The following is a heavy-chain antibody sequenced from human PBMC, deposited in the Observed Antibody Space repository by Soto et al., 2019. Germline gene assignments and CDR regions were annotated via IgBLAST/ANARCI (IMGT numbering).Heavy chain of an antibody. Sequence: QVQLQESGPGLVKPSQTLSLTCTVSGGSISSGGYYWSWIRQHPGKGLEWIGYIYNSGSIHYNPSLESRVXXSXDXXKNQFCLKLSSVTGAAPAVYYCARDRSRSSSVLDYWGQGTLVTVSS. D-gene: IGHD6-6*01. CDR3: ARDRSRSSSVLDY. V-gene: IGHV4-31*03. J-gene: IGHJ4*02. CDR2: IYNSGSI. CDR1: GGSISSGGYY.